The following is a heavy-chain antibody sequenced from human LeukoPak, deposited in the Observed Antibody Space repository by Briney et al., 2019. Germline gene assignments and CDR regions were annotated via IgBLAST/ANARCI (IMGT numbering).Heavy chain of an antibody. CDR2: IKQDRSEK. CDR1: GFTFSHYW. CDR3: ARVRRIAARAHYFDY. Sequence: SGGSLRLSCAASGFTFSHYWMSWVRQAPGKGLEWVANIKQDRSEKDYVDSVKGRFTISRDNARNSLYLQMHSLRAEDTAVYYCARVRRIAARAHYFDYWGQGTLVTVSS. J-gene: IGHJ4*02. V-gene: IGHV3-7*01. D-gene: IGHD6-6*01.